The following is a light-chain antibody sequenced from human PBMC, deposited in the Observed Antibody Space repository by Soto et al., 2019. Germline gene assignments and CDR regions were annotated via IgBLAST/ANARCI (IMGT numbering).Light chain of an antibody. CDR3: AAWDDSLSGYV. CDR2: SNN. Sequence: QSVLTQPPSASGTPGQRVTISCSGSTSNIGSNTVNWYQQLPGTAPKLLIYSNNQLPSGVPDRFSGSKSGTSASLAISGLQSEDEADYYCAAWDDSLSGYVVGTGTKLTVL. J-gene: IGLJ1*01. V-gene: IGLV1-44*01. CDR1: TSNIGSNT.